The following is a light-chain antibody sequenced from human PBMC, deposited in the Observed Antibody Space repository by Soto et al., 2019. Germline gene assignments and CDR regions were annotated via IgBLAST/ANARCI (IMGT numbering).Light chain of an antibody. CDR3: QQRSNWPLT. Sequence: EIVLTQSPATLSLSPGERATLSCRASQSVSRYLAWYQQKPGQAPRLLIYDASNRATGIPGRFSASGSGTDFTLTISSLEPEDVAIYYCQQRSNWPLTFGGGTKVEIK. V-gene: IGKV3-11*01. J-gene: IGKJ4*01. CDR1: QSVSRY. CDR2: DAS.